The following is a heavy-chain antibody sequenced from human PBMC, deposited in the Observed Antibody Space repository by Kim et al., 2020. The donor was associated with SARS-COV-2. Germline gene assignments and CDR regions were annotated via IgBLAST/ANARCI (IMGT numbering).Heavy chain of an antibody. CDR2: ISTSGGCI. CDR1: GFTFSDFS. J-gene: IGHJ2*01. CDR3: ARDRFGCVVFSLYWCF. D-gene: IGHD2-21*01. V-gene: IGHV3-21*06. Sequence: GGSLRLSCAASGFTFSDFSMNWVRQAPGEGPEWVASISTSGGCIYYTESAKGRFTISRDNAKTKLYLEMNDLRVDDSAVYFVARDRFGCVVFSLYWCF.